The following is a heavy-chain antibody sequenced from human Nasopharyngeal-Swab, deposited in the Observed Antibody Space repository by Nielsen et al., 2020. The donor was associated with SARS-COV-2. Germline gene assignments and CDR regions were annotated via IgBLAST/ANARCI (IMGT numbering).Heavy chain of an antibody. CDR2: ISYDGSNK. Sequence: VRQMPGKGLAWVAVISYDGSNKYYADSVKGRFTISRDNSKNTLYLQMNSLRAEDTAVYYCARERGTGASQCELPLDYWGQGTLITVSS. V-gene: IGHV3-30-3*01. D-gene: IGHD1-26*01. CDR3: ARERGTGASQCELPLDY. J-gene: IGHJ4*02.